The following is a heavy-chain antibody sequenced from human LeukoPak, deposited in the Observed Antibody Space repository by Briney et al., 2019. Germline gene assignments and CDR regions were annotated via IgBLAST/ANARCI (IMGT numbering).Heavy chain of an antibody. CDR3: ARARDFWTSYEPNYDY. D-gene: IGHD3/OR15-3a*01. CDR2: ISAYNGAT. CDR1: GYTFTSYY. J-gene: IGHJ4*02. V-gene: IGHV1-18*01. Sequence: ASVKVSCKTSGYTFTSYYINWVRQAPGQGLEWMGWISAYNGATYYTQEFQGRVTMTIDTSTSTSYMDLRSLRSDDTAVYYCARARDFWTSYEPNYDYWDQGTLVTVSS.